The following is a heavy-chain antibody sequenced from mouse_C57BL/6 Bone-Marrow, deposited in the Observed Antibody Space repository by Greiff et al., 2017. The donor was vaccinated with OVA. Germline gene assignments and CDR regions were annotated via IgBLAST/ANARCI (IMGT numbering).Heavy chain of an antibody. CDR3: ARTRRGSSLYYFDY. CDR1: GFTFSSYG. D-gene: IGHD1-1*01. V-gene: IGHV5-6*01. J-gene: IGHJ2*01. Sequence: EVKLVESGGDLVKPGGSLKLSCAASGFTFSSYGMSWVRQTPDKRLEWVATISSGGSYTYYPDNVKGRFTISRDNAKNTLYLQMSSLKSEDTAMDYCARTRRGSSLYYFDYGGQGPTLTVSS. CDR2: ISSGGSYT.